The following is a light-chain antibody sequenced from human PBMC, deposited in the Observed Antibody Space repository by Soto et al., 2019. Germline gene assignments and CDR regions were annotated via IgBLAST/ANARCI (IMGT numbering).Light chain of an antibody. CDR3: QQHNDWPT. CDR2: DAS. V-gene: IGKV3-15*01. Sequence: ILLTQSPCTLSLSPGERATLSCRASQSVSYTFFAWYQQKHGRAPSLVIIDASTRATGIPARLSGSGSGTEFILTISSVESEDFAIYYCQQHNDWPTFGQGTRLEIK. CDR1: QSVSYTF. J-gene: IGKJ5*01.